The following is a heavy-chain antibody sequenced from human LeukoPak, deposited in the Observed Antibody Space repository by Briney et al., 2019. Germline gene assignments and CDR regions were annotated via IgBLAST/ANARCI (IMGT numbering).Heavy chain of an antibody. CDR1: GGSISSNY. CDR3: ARINWNYFDY. V-gene: IGHV4-59*08. Sequence: SETLSLTCTVSGGSISSNYWSWIRQPPGKGLEWIGYIYYSGNTNYNPSLKSRLTMSADRSRNQFSLKLNSVTAADTAVYYCARINWNYFDYWGQGILVTVSS. CDR2: IYYSGNT. D-gene: IGHD1-1*01. J-gene: IGHJ4*02.